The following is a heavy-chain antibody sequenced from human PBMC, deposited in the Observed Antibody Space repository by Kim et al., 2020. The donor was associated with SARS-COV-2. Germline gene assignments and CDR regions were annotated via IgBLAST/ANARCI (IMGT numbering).Heavy chain of an antibody. CDR3: ARVVVAYDDSFNRYFDH. J-gene: IGHJ4*02. D-gene: IGHD4-17*01. Sequence: SLKSRVTMLVDTSKNQFSLKLNSVTAADTAVYYCARVVVAYDDSFNRYFDHWGQGTLVTVSS. V-gene: IGHV4-4*07.